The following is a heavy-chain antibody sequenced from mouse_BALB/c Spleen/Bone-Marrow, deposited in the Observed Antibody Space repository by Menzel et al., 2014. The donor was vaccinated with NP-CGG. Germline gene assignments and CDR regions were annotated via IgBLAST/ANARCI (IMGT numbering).Heavy chain of an antibody. Sequence: EVKLVESGGGLVQPGGSLKLSCAASGFTFSGYGMSWVRQTPDKGLELVATISGSGSSTYYPDSVKGRFTISRDNARNTLYLQMSSLKSEGTAMYYCARGRDWFDYWGQGTTLTVSS. CDR3: ARGRDWFDY. CDR2: ISGSGSST. J-gene: IGHJ2*01. CDR1: GFTFSGYG. V-gene: IGHV5-6-3*01. D-gene: IGHD3-3*01.